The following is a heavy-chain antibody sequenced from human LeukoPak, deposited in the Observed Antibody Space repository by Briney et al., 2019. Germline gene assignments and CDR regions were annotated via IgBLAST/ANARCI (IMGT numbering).Heavy chain of an antibody. CDR2: ISGFAGSI. CDR3: ARVKSGSGSYYRYFDY. CDR1: GFTFSSFA. Sequence: GGSLRLSCAASGFTFSSFAMSWVRQAPEKGLEWVSSISGFAGSIYYADSVKGRFTISRDNSKNTLYLQMNNLRSEDTAVYYCARVKSGSGSYYRYFDYWGQGTLVTVSS. V-gene: IGHV3-23*01. J-gene: IGHJ4*02. D-gene: IGHD1-26*01.